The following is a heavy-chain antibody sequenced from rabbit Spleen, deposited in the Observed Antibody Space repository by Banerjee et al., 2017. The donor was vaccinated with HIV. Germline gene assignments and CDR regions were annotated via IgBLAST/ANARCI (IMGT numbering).Heavy chain of an antibody. CDR2: IAGSSSGFA. D-gene: IGHD1-1*01. CDR1: GFSFSGSDH. V-gene: IGHV1S45*01. J-gene: IGHJ2*01. Sequence: QEQLLESGGGLVKPGASLTLTCKASGFSFSGSDHMCWVRQAPGKGLEWISCIAGSSSGFAYSATWAKGRFTISKTSSTTVTLQMPSLTVADTATYFCARNYVNAFDPWGPGTLVTVS. CDR3: ARNYVNAFDP.